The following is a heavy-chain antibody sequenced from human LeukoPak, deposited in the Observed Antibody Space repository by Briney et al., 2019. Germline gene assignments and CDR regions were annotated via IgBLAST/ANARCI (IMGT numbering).Heavy chain of an antibody. Sequence: GGSLRLSCAASGLTFSSHEMNWVRQAPGKGLEWVSYISRSGSTIYYAHSVKGRFTISRDNAKNSLYLQMNSLRAEDTAVYYCAELGIMIGGVWGKGTTVTISS. CDR3: AELGIMIGGV. CDR1: GLTFSSHE. V-gene: IGHV3-48*03. CDR2: ISRSGSTI. J-gene: IGHJ6*04. D-gene: IGHD3-16*01.